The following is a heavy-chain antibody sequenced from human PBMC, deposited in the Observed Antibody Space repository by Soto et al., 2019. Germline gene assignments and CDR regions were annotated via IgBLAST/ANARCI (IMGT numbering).Heavy chain of an antibody. J-gene: IGHJ4*02. Sequence: QVQLVQSGAEVKKPGASVKVSCKASGYTFTGYYMHWVRQAPGQGLEWMGWINPNSGGTNYAQKFQGWVTMTRDTSISTAYMELSRLRSDDTAVYYCATASTGYQSSGYFDYWGQGTLVTVSS. CDR2: INPNSGGT. D-gene: IGHD3-9*01. V-gene: IGHV1-2*04. CDR1: GYTFTGYY. CDR3: ATASTGYQSSGYFDY.